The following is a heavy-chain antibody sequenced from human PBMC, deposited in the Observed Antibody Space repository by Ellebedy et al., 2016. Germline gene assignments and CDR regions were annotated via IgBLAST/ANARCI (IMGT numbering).Heavy chain of an antibody. CDR2: ISAGGETT. Sequence: GESLKISCAASGFAFKSFFMSWVRRAPGKGLEWVATISAGGETTYFADSMRGRFTVSRDNSRSTLYLHMNSLRVDDTAVYYCRPGHYANLWGHGTLVTVSS. J-gene: IGHJ5*02. D-gene: IGHD4-17*01. CDR1: GFAFKSFF. V-gene: IGHV3-23*01. CDR3: RPGHYANL.